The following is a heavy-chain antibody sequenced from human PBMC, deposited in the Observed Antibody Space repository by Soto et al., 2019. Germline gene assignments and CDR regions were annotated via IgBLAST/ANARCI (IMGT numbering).Heavy chain of an antibody. V-gene: IGHV1-18*04. D-gene: IGHD3-16*01. CDR2: ISAYNGNT. CDR1: GYTCTIYG. J-gene: IGHJ4*02. CDR3: ARAAYGGLEPRPGANDD. Sequence: GASVKVSGKASGYTCTIYGISCVLQSPLQWRDWMGCISAYNGNTNYAQKLQGRVTMTTDTSTSTAYMELRSLRSDDTAVYYCARAAYGGLEPRPGANDDWGQGTLVTV.